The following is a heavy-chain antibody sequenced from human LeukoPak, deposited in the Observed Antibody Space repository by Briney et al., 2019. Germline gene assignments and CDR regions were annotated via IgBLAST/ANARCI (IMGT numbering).Heavy chain of an antibody. J-gene: IGHJ3*02. D-gene: IGHD3-3*01. V-gene: IGHV4-4*07. CDR3: ASGITIYPLGAFDI. CDR2: IYTSGST. Sequence: PSETLSLTCTVSGGSISSYYWSWIRQPAGKGLEWIGRIYTSGSTNYNPSLKSRVTMSVDTSKNQFSLKLSSVTAAHTDVYYCASGITIYPLGAFDIWGQGTMVTVSS. CDR1: GGSISSYY.